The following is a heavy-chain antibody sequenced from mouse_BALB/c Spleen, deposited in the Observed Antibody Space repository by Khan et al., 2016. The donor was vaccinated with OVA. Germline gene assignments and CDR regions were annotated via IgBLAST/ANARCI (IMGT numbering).Heavy chain of an antibody. D-gene: IGHD1-1*01. V-gene: IGHV3-2*02. CDR2: ISYSGRT. J-gene: IGHJ2*01. CDR3: ARSVTITTVVATDFDY. CDR1: GYSITSDYA. Sequence: EVQLQESGPGLVKPSQSLSLTCTVTGYSITSDYAWNWIRQFPGNKLEWMGYISYSGRTSYNPSLKSRIFITRDTSKKQFFLQLNSVTTEDTATYYCARSVTITTVVATDFDYWGQGTTLTVSS.